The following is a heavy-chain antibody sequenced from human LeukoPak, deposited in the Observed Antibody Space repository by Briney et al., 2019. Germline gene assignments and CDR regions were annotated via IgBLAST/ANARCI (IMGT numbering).Heavy chain of an antibody. V-gene: IGHV3-30*02. CDR2: IRSDGSNK. Sequence: TGGSLRLSCAASGFTFSTYGMHWVRQAPGKGLEWVAFIRSDGSNKYYADSVKGRFTISRDNSKNTLYLQMNSLRAEDTALYYCAKDSSTISEYYYASGNVDSWGQGTLVTVSS. CDR1: GFTFSTYG. D-gene: IGHD3-10*01. J-gene: IGHJ4*02. CDR3: AKDSSTISEYYYASGNVDS.